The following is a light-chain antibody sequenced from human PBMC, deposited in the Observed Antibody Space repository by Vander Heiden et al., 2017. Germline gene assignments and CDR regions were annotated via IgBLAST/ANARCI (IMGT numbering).Light chain of an antibody. CDR3: QTWGTGPWV. V-gene: IGLV4-69*02. CDR2: IDSDGSH. Sequence: QPVLTQSPSASASLGASVKLTCSLSNEYSAYAVAWHQRPPEKGPRSLMRIDSDGSHIKGDGIPDRFSGSSSGAERFLTISGLQSDDEADYYCQTWGTGPWVFGGGTTLTVL. CDR1: NEYSAYA. J-gene: IGLJ3*02.